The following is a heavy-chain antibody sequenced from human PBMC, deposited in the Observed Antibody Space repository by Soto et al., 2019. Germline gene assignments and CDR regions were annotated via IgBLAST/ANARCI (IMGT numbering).Heavy chain of an antibody. CDR2: ISSSGSTI. CDR3: ARNGYCSRDACSYGVDV. V-gene: IGHV3-11*01. D-gene: IGHD2-15*01. Sequence: QVQLVESGGGLVKPGGSLRLSCAASGFSFSDYYMSWIRKAPGKGLGWVSYISSSGSTIYYADSVKGRFTVSRDNAKDSLWLQVNSLRAEDTAVYYCARNGYCSRDACSYGVDVWGQGTTVTVSS. CDR1: GFSFSDYY. J-gene: IGHJ6*02.